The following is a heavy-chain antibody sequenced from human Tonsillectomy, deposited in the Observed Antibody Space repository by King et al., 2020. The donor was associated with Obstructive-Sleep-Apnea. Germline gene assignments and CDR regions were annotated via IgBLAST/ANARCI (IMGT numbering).Heavy chain of an antibody. D-gene: IGHD2-21*02. Sequence: VQLVESGGGLVKPGGSLRLSCAASGFTFSSYSMNWVRQAPGKGLEWVSSISSSSSYIYYADSVKGRFTISRDNAKNSLYLQMNSLRAEDTAVYYCARGHIVVVTAIFWFDPWGQGTLVTVSS. J-gene: IGHJ5*02. CDR2: ISSSSSYI. CDR1: GFTFSSYS. CDR3: ARGHIVVVTAIFWFDP. V-gene: IGHV3-21*01.